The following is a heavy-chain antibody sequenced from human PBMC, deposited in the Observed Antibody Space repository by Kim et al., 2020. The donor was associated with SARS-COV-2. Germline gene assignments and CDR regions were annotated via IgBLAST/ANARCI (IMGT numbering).Heavy chain of an antibody. CDR3: ARTNRVGALDY. CDR2: T. V-gene: IGHV1-46*01. J-gene: IGHJ4*02. Sequence: TSYAQKFQGRVTMTRDTSTSTVYMELSSLRSEDTAVYYCARTNRVGALDYWGQGTLVTVSS. D-gene: IGHD1-26*01.